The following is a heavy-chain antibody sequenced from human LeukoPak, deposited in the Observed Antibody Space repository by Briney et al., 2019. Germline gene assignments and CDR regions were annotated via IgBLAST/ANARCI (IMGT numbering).Heavy chain of an antibody. J-gene: IGHJ4*02. CDR3: AKDNQGGWTNYFDY. Sequence: TGGSLRLSCAASGFTFSSYAMSWVRQAPGKGLEWVSAISGSGGSTYYADSVKGRFTISRDNSKNTLYLQMNSLRAEDTAVYYCAKDNQGGWTNYFDYWGQGTLVTVSS. V-gene: IGHV3-23*01. CDR1: GFTFSSYA. CDR2: ISGSGGST. D-gene: IGHD6-19*01.